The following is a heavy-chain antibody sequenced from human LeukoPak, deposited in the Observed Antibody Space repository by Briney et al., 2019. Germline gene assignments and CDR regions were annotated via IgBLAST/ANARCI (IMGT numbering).Heavy chain of an antibody. CDR2: INPNSGGT. V-gene: IGHV1-2*02. CDR1: GYTFTVYF. CDR3: ARELNYDSSGYYFDY. J-gene: IGHJ4*02. D-gene: IGHD3-22*01. Sequence: ASVKLSCNASGYTFTVYFMHLVRQPPGPGLEWMGWINPNSGGTNYAQKFQGRVTMTRDTANSTAYMELSRLRSDDTAVYYCARELNYDSSGYYFDYWGQGTLVTVSS.